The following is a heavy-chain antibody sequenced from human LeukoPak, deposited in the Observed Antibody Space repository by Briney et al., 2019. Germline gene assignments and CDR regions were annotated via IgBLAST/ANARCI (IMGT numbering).Heavy chain of an antibody. V-gene: IGHV2-5*01. Sequence: SGPTLVKPTQTLTLTCSFSGFSLNTRGVGGGWIRQPPGKALEWLAFIYSNDEKRYSPSLKSRLTITKDTSKNQVFLTMTNMDPVDTATYYCAHRISTSPFDYWGQGTLVTVSS. CDR2: IYSNDEK. CDR1: GFSLNTRGVG. CDR3: AHRISTSPFDY. J-gene: IGHJ4*02.